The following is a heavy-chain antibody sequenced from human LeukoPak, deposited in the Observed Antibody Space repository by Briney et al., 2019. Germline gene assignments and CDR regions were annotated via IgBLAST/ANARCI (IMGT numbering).Heavy chain of an antibody. D-gene: IGHD6-19*01. CDR1: GGSISSSSCY. CDR2: IYYSGST. J-gene: IGHJ6*03. CDR3: ASGWTYYYYMDV. V-gene: IGHV4-39*01. Sequence: PSETLSLTCTVSGGSISSSSCYWGWIRQPPGKGLEWIGSIYYSGSTYYNPSLKSRVTISVDTSKNQFSLKLSSVTAADTAVYYCASGWTYYYYMDVWGKGTTVTVYS.